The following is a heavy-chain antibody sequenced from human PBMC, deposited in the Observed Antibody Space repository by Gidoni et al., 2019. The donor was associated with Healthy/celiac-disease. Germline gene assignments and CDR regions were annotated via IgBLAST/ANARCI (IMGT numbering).Heavy chain of an antibody. V-gene: IGHV5-51*01. CDR2: LYPVASDT. CDR1: GDSVTSYW. J-gene: IGHJ5*02. Sequence: EVQRVKSGAEVNKHGEAPKISGKGSGDSVTSYWLGWVRQMPGKGLEWMWILYPVASDTRYRPSFQGQVTISADKSISTAYLQWSSLKASDTAMYYCARQGGTGYSGYANWFDPWGQGTLVTVSS. D-gene: IGHD5-12*01. CDR3: ARQGGTGYSGYANWFDP.